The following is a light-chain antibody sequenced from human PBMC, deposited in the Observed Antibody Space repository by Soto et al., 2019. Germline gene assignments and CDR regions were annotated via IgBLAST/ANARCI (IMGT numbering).Light chain of an antibody. J-gene: IGLJ1*01. Sequence: SVLTPPAPLSGAPWQSITTPLPGNSSVVGSYNLVSWYQQHPGKAPKLMIYEVSKRPSGVSNRFSGSKSGNTASLTISGLQAEDEADYYCCSYAGSSTYVFGTGTKVTVL. CDR1: SSVVGSYNL. V-gene: IGLV2-23*02. CDR2: EVS. CDR3: CSYAGSSTYV.